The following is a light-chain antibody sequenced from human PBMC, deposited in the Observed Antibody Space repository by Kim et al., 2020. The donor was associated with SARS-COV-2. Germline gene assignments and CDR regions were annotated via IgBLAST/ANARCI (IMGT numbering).Light chain of an antibody. CDR1: SSNLGRNY. Sequence: QSALTQPPSASATPGQRVSISCSGSSSNLGRNYVYWYQQLPGTAPRLLIENDHARPSGVPDRFSGSRSGTSASLVISGVRSEDEADFYCASWDDNLSAVVFGGGTQLTVL. CDR2: NDH. CDR3: ASWDDNLSAVV. J-gene: IGLJ3*02. V-gene: IGLV1-47*02.